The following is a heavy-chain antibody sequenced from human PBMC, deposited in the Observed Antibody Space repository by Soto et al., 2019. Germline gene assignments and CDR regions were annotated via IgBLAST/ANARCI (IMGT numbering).Heavy chain of an antibody. CDR3: AKSPSRAHYYGMDV. CDR2: VSAGGGDT. V-gene: IGHV3-23*01. J-gene: IGHJ6*02. CDR1: GFTFSSYG. D-gene: IGHD2-2*01. Sequence: EVQLLESGGGLVQPGGSLRLSCAASGFTFSSYGMNWVRQAPGRGLEWVAGVSAGGGDTSYADSVKGRFTISRDNSKDTLYVQMNSLRAEDTAVYHCAKSPSRAHYYGMDVWGQGTTVTVFS.